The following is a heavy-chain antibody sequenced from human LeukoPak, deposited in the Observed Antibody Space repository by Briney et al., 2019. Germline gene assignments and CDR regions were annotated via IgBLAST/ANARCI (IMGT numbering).Heavy chain of an antibody. CDR3: SIYYGSDSPGWYFDY. CDR1: GFTFGDYA. Sequence: SGRSLRLSCTGSGFTFGDYAMNWFRQAPGKGLEWVGFFRSKTYGGATEYAASVKGRFTISRDDSKSIAYLQMDSLKTEDTAVYYCSIYYGSDSPGWYFDYWGQGTLVTVSS. CDR2: FRSKTYGGAT. V-gene: IGHV3-49*03. J-gene: IGHJ4*02. D-gene: IGHD3-10*01.